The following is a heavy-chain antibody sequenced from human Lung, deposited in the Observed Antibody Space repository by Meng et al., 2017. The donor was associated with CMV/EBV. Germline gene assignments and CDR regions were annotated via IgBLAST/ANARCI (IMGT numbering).Heavy chain of an antibody. CDR1: GFTFSTYD. CDR2: IGTVGDT. D-gene: IGHD6-13*01. CDR3: TRGSASWSEYNWFDP. J-gene: IGHJ5*02. V-gene: IGHV3-13*01. Sequence: GESXKISCTASGFTFSTYDFHWVRQPTGKGLEWVSSIGTVGDTYSIASVKGRFTISIDNAKNSLYLQMNSLRVEDTALYYCTRGSASWSEYNWFDPWCQGTLVTVSS.